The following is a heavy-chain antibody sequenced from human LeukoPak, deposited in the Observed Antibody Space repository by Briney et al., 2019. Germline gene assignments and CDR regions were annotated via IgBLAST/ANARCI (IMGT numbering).Heavy chain of an antibody. D-gene: IGHD2-21*02. CDR1: GFTFSSYG. Sequence: QSGGSLRLSCAASGFTFSSYGMSWVRQAPGKGLEWVAFIRYDGSNKYYADSVKGRFTISRDNSKNTLYLQMNSLRAEDTAVYYCAKGRGAWVIVVVTIDYWGQGTLVTVSS. J-gene: IGHJ4*02. CDR3: AKGRGAWVIVVVTIDY. V-gene: IGHV3-30*02. CDR2: IRYDGSNK.